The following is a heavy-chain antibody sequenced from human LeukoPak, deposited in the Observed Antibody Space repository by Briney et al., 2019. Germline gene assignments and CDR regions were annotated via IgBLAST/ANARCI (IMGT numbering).Heavy chain of an antibody. Sequence: GGSLRLSCAASGFTFSDYYMSWIRQAPGKGLEWVSYISSSGSTIYYADSVKGRFTTSRDNAKNSLYLQMNSLRAEDTAVYYCARSNYDFWSGYSDYWGQGTLVTVSS. J-gene: IGHJ4*02. CDR3: ARSNYDFWSGYSDY. CDR2: ISSSGSTI. CDR1: GFTFSDYY. V-gene: IGHV3-11*01. D-gene: IGHD3-3*01.